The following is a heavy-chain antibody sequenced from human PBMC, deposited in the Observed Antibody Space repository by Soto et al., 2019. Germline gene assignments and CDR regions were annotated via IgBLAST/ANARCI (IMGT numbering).Heavy chain of an antibody. CDR1: DDSLSTYY. CDR3: ARSAIPRGGWFRP. J-gene: IGHJ5*02. D-gene: IGHD2-21*01. V-gene: IGHV4-4*07. Sequence: QVHLQGPGPRLVRPSETLSLTCNVSDDSLSTYYWSWIRQPAGKGLEWIGRIYASGSTNYNPSLKGRVSMSVDTSKKQFSLKMMSVTAADTAMYYCARSAIPRGGWFRPWGQGVLVTVSS. CDR2: IYASGST.